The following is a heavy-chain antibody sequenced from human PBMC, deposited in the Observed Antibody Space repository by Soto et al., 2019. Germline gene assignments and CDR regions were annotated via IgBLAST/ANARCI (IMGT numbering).Heavy chain of an antibody. CDR3: ARDGGYTGYEQGNPFDI. J-gene: IGHJ3*02. CDR1: GGSISPYF. CDR2: MYATGTP. V-gene: IGHV4-4*07. D-gene: IGHD5-12*01. Sequence: QVQLQESGPGLVKPSETLSLTCTVSGGSISPYFWSCTRQPDGKGLEWIGRMYATGTPNYNPSLKIRVSMSIDTSENQFSLKLRSVTAADTAVYYSARDGGYTGYEQGNPFDIWGQGTMVSVSS.